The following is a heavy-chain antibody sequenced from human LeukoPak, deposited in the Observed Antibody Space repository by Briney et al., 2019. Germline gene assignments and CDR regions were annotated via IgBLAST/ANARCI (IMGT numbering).Heavy chain of an antibody. CDR3: ARAGIAAAGTNYYYYYYMDV. J-gene: IGHJ6*03. Sequence: GASVKVSCKASGYTFTGYYMHWVRQAPGQGLEWMGWINPNSGGTNYAQKFQGRVTMTRDTSVSTAYMELSRLRSDDTAVYYCARAGIAAAGTNYYYYYYMDVWGKGTRSPSP. CDR2: INPNSGGT. CDR1: GYTFTGYY. V-gene: IGHV1-2*02. D-gene: IGHD6-13*01.